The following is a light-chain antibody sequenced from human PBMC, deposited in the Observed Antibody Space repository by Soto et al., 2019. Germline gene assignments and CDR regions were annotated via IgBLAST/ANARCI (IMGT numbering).Light chain of an antibody. CDR3: SSYTSSSTLL. J-gene: IGLJ2*01. V-gene: IGLV2-14*01. CDR1: SSDVGGYNF. Sequence: QSALTQPASVSGSPGQSIAISCTGTSSDVGGYNFVSWYQRHPGKAPKLMIYEVSNRPSGVSSRFSGSKSGNTASLTISGLQAEDEADYYCSSYTSSSTLLFGGGTKLTVL. CDR2: EVS.